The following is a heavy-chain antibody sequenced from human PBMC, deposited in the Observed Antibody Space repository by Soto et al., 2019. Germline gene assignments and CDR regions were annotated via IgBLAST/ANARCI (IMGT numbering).Heavy chain of an antibody. D-gene: IGHD5-18*01. V-gene: IGHV1-69*02. J-gene: IGHJ5*02. CDR3: AGIRMTTDET. CDR1: GDTFSSYT. Sequence: QVQLVQSGAEVKKPGSSVKVSCKASGDTFSSYTINWVRQAPGQGLEWMGKIVPILAKPNYAQKFQGRVTITADKSTSTAYMELRSLRSEDTAMYYCAGIRMTTDETWGQGPLVTVSS. CDR2: IVPILAKP.